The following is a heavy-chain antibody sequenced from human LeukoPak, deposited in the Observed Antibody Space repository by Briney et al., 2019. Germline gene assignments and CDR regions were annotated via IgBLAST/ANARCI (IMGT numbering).Heavy chain of an antibody. CDR3: ARGRGNYYYGSGTGVLDY. D-gene: IGHD3-10*01. Sequence: SETLSLTCAVYGGSFSGYYWSWIRQPPGKGLEWMGEINHSGSTNYNPSLKSRGTISVDTSKNQFSLKLSSVTAADTAVYYCARGRGNYYYGSGTGVLDYWGQGTLVTVSS. J-gene: IGHJ4*02. V-gene: IGHV4-34*01. CDR2: INHSGST. CDR1: GGSFSGYY.